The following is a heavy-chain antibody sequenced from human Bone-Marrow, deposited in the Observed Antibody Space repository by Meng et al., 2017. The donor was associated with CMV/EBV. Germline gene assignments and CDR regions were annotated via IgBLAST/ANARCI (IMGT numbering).Heavy chain of an antibody. Sequence: ASVKVSCKASGYTFIGYDLHWVRQAPGQGLEWMGWINPKSGGTNYAQRFQGRVTMTRDTSINTVYMELRRLRSEDTAVYYCALVVMKVWNWFDPWGQGTLVTVSS. D-gene: IGHD3-22*01. CDR3: ALVVMKVWNWFDP. V-gene: IGHV1-2*02. CDR2: INPKSGGT. CDR1: GYTFIGYD. J-gene: IGHJ5*02.